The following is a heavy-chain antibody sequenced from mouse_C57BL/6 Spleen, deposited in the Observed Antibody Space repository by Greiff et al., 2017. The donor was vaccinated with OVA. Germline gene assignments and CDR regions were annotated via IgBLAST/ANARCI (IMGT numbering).Heavy chain of an antibody. V-gene: IGHV1-81*01. CDR3: ARCWAGTRAMDY. Sequence: VKLMESGAELARPGASVKLSCKASGYTFTSYGTSWVKQRTGQGLEWIGEIYPRSGNTYYNEKFKGKATLTADKSSSTAYMELRSLTSEDSAVYFCARCWAGTRAMDYWGQGTSVTVSS. D-gene: IGHD4-1*01. CDR1: GYTFTSYG. CDR2: IYPRSGNT. J-gene: IGHJ4*01.